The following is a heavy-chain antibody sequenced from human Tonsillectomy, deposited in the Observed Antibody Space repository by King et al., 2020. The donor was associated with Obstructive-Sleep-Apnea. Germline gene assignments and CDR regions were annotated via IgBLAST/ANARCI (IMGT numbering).Heavy chain of an antibody. CDR1: GGSISSYY. J-gene: IGHJ4*02. V-gene: IGHV4-59*08. CDR2: VYYSGST. Sequence: QLQESGPGLVKPSETLSLTCTVSGGSISSYYWSWIRQPPGKGLEWIGYVYYSGSTNYNPSLKSRVTISVDTSKKQLSLKLSSVTAADTAVYYCAISVDTAMVFDYWGQGTLVTVSS. D-gene: IGHD5-18*01. CDR3: AISVDTAMVFDY.